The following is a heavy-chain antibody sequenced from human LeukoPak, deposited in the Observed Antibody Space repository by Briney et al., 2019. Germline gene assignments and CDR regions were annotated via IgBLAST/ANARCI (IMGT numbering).Heavy chain of an antibody. D-gene: IGHD3-22*01. J-gene: IGHJ3*02. Sequence: GGSLRLSCEASGFTFEDYGMTWVRQRPGKGLEYVCEINWNGDNPVYENSLRGRFTISRDNAKNSVYLQMNSLRAEDTAVYYCAKDNFDSSGTQYDAFDTWGQGTMVTVSS. CDR2: INWNGDNP. CDR3: AKDNFDSSGTQYDAFDT. CDR1: GFTFEDYG. V-gene: IGHV3-20*04.